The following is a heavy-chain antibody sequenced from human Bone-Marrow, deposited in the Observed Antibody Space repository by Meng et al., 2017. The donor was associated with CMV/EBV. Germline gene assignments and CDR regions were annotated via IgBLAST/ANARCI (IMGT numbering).Heavy chain of an antibody. J-gene: IGHJ6*02. CDR3: ARDRRIAAAVPYGMDV. CDR1: GGSISSSSYY. Sequence: SETLSLTCTVSGGSISSSSYYWGWIRQPPGKGLEWIGSIYYTGSTYYNPSLKSRVTISVDTSKNQFSLKLSSVTAADTAVYYCARDRRIAAAVPYGMDVWGQGTTVTVSS. D-gene: IGHD6-13*01. CDR2: IYYTGST. V-gene: IGHV4-39*07.